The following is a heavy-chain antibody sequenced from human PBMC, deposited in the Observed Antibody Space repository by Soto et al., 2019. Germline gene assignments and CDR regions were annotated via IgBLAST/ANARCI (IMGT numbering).Heavy chain of an antibody. D-gene: IGHD1-26*01. CDR2: ISAYNGNT. V-gene: IGHV1-18*01. J-gene: IGHJ6*02. CDR1: GYTFTSYG. Sequence: QVQLVQSGAEVKKPGASVKVSCKASGYTFTSYGISWVRQAPGQGLEWMGWISAYNGNTNYAQKLQGRVTMTTDTSTSTGYMELRSLRSDDTAVYYCASTKVGYYYYYGMDVWGQGTTVTVSS. CDR3: ASTKVGYYYYYGMDV.